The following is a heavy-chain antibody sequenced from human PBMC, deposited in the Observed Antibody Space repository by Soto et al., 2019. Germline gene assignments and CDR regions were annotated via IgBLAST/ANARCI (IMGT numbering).Heavy chain of an antibody. Sequence: SETLSLTCTVSGASISTYYWSWIRQPPGKGLEWIGYISYSGSTNYNPSLKSRVTISVDTSKNQFSLKLNSVTAADTAVYYCARDSRLGFPDYWGQGTLVTVSS. D-gene: IGHD3-16*01. J-gene: IGHJ4*02. CDR3: ARDSRLGFPDY. CDR2: ISYSGST. V-gene: IGHV4-59*01. CDR1: GASISTYY.